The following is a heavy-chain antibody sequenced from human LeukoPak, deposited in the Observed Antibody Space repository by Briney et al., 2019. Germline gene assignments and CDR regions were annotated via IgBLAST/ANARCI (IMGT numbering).Heavy chain of an antibody. CDR2: ISGSGGRT. V-gene: IGHV3-23*01. D-gene: IGHD3-10*01. J-gene: IGHJ4*02. Sequence: PGGSLRLSCAASGFTFSSYAMRWVRPAPGKGLEWVSSISGSGGRTYDADSVKGRFTISRDNSKNTLSLQMSSLRAEATAVYYWRTDVLLWFGELPNFDCWGQGTLVTVSS. CDR3: RTDVLLWFGELPNFDC. CDR1: GFTFSSYA.